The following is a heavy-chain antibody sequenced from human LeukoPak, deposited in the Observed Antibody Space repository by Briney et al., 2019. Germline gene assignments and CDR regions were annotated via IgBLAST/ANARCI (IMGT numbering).Heavy chain of an antibody. J-gene: IGHJ6*03. V-gene: IGHV3-23*01. D-gene: IGHD6-19*01. CDR2: ISGSGGTT. CDR1: GFTFSSYG. CDR3: ARAIAVGYMDV. Sequence: GGTLRLSCAASGFTFSSYGMNWVRQAPGKGLEWVSAISGSGGTTYYADSVKGRFTISRENSKNTLYLQMKSLRVDDTAVYYCARAIAVGYMDVWGKGTTVTISS.